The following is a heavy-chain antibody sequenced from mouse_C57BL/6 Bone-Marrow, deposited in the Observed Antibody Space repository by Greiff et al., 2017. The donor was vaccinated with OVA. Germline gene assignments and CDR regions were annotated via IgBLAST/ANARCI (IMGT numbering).Heavy chain of an antibody. V-gene: IGHV1-74*01. CDR3: AGENYGSSYPFAY. CDR1: GYTFTSYW. CDR2: IHPSDSDT. D-gene: IGHD1-1*01. Sequence: QVQLKQPGAELVKPGASVKVSCKASGYTFTSYWMHWVKQRPGQGLEWIGRIHPSDSDTNYNQKFKGKATLTVDKSSSTAYMQLSSLTSEDSAVYYCAGENYGSSYPFAYWGQGTLVTVSA. J-gene: IGHJ3*01.